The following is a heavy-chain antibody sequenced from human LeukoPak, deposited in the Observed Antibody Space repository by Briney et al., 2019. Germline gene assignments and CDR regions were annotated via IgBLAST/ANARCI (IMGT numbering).Heavy chain of an antibody. Sequence: SETLSLTCTVSGGSISSYYWSWLRQPAGKGLEWIGRIYTSGSTNYNPSLKSRVTMSVDTSKNQFSLKLSSVTAADTAVYYCARSRYSGSYADFDYWGQGTLVTVSS. J-gene: IGHJ4*02. CDR3: ARSRYSGSYADFDY. D-gene: IGHD1-26*01. CDR1: GGSISSYY. CDR2: IYTSGST. V-gene: IGHV4-4*07.